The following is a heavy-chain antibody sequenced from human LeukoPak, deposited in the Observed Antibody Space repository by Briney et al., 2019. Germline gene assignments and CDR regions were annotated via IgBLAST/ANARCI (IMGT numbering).Heavy chain of an antibody. CDR2: IKPDGSQK. J-gene: IGHJ4*02. CDR3: ARDSGSFFVDF. Sequence: GGSLRLSCAASGFSFSTYWMTWVRQAPGKGLEWVANIKPDGSQKYCVDSVKGRFTISRDNAKNSLYLQMNSLRAEDTAVYYYARDSGSFFVDFWGQGTLVTVSS. V-gene: IGHV3-7*01. D-gene: IGHD1-26*01. CDR1: GFSFSTYW.